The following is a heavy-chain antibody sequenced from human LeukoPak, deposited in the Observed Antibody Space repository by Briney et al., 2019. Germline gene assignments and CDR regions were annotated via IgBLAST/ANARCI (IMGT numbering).Heavy chain of an antibody. CDR1: GFTFSSYE. CDR2: ISSSGSTI. CDR3: ARDGYLATTS. V-gene: IGHV3-48*03. J-gene: IGHJ5*02. Sequence: GGSLSLSCAASGFTFSSYEMNWVRQAPGKGLERVSYISSSGSTIYYADSVKGRFTISRDNAKNSLYLQMNSLRAEDTAVYYCARDGYLATTSWGQGTLVTVSS. D-gene: IGHD2/OR15-2a*01.